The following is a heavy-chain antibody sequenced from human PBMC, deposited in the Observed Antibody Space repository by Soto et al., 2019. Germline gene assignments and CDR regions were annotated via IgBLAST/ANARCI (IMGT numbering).Heavy chain of an antibody. Sequence: QVQLVESGGGVVQPGRSLRLSCAASGFTFSSYAMHWVRQAPGKGLEWVAVISYDGSNKYYTDSVKGRFTISRDNSKNPLYLQMNRLRAEDTAVYYCASPLWRDDYNWGYFDLWGRGTLVTVSS. J-gene: IGHJ2*01. V-gene: IGHV3-30-3*01. CDR3: ASPLWRDDYNWGYFDL. CDR2: ISYDGSNK. D-gene: IGHD4-4*01. CDR1: GFTFSSYA.